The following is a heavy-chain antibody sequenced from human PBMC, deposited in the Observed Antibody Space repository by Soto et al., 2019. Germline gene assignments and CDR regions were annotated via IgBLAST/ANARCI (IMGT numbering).Heavy chain of an antibody. J-gene: IGHJ5*01. D-gene: IGHD2-2*01. CDR3: VRHMQNSEKFVWYDS. V-gene: IGHV4-39*01. CDR2: VFYAGTT. Sequence: PSETLSLTCTVSGGSIADSRYYCGWIRQPPGKGLEWIDSVFYAGTTEYNSSLKSRVTILVDTSKNQFSLKLNSVTAADTTAYYCVRHMQNSEKFVWYDSWARRTFVPVSS. CDR1: GGSIADSRYY.